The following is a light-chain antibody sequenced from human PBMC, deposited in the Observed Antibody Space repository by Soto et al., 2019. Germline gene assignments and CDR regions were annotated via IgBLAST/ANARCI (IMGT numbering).Light chain of an antibody. CDR3: CSYAGSSTFGVV. CDR2: EVG. V-gene: IGLV2-14*01. J-gene: IGLJ2*01. Sequence: QSALTQPASVSGSPGQSITISCAGTSSDVGAYNYVSWYQQHPGKAPKLVIYEVGDRPSGVSNRFSGSKSGNTASLTISGLQAEDEADYYCCSYAGSSTFGVVFGGGTKLTVL. CDR1: SSDVGAYNY.